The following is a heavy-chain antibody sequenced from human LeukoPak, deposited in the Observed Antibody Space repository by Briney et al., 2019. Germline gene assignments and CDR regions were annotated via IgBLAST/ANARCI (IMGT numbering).Heavy chain of an antibody. V-gene: IGHV4-39*07. CDR1: GGSISSSSYY. J-gene: IGHJ3*02. D-gene: IGHD3-16*01. CDR3: ARGRLGSSWGSYWEAFDI. CDR2: IYYSGST. Sequence: SETLSLTCTVSGGSISSSSYYWGWIRQPPGKGLEWIGSIYYSGSTYYNPSLKSRVTISVDTSKNQFSLKLSSVTAADTAVYYCARGRLGSSWGSYWEAFDIWGQGTMVTVSS.